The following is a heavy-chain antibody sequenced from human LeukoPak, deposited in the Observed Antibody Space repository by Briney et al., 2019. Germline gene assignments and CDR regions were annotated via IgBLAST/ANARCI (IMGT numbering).Heavy chain of an antibody. CDR1: GFTFTSYW. J-gene: IGHJ1*01. D-gene: IGHD4-17*01. CDR3: ARVENGDYVYFQH. Sequence: PGGSLRLSCAVSGFTFTSYWMSWVRQAPGKGLEWVANIKQDGSEKYYVDSVKGRFTISRDNAMNSLYLQMNSLRAEDTAVYYCARVENGDYVYFQHWGQGTLVTVSS. CDR2: IKQDGSEK. V-gene: IGHV3-7*01.